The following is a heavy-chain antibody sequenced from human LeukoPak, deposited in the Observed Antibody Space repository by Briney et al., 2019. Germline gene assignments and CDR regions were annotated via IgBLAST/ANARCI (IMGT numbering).Heavy chain of an antibody. Sequence: GGSLRLSCVASGLTFSPYSMNWVRQAPGKGLEWVSCISGSSSYIYYGDSVKGRFTISRDNAKSSLYLQMNSLRAEDTAVYYCAREDYGGNPSTYWGQGTLVTVSS. CDR3: AREDYGGNPSTY. CDR2: ISGSSSYI. CDR1: GLTFSPYS. D-gene: IGHD4-23*01. J-gene: IGHJ4*02. V-gene: IGHV3-21*04.